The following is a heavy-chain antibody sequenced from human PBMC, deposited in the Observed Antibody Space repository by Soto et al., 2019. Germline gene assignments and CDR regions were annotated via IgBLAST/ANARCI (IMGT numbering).Heavy chain of an antibody. D-gene: IGHD6-13*01. CDR3: AKPYSSTWTRPDY. V-gene: IGHV3-23*01. J-gene: IGHJ4*02. CDR1: GFTFSNCA. CDR2: ISGSGGST. Sequence: EVQLLESGGCLVQPGGSMRLSCAASGFTFSNCAMTWVRQAPGKGLEWVSAISGSGGSTYYADSVKGRFTISRDNSKNTLYLQMNSLRAEDTAVYYCAKPYSSTWTRPDYWGQGTLATVSS.